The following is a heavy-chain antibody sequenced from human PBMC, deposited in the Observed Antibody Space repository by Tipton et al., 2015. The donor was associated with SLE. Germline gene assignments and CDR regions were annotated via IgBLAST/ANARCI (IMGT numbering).Heavy chain of an antibody. Sequence: TLSLTCTGSGGSIRDTNYFWSWVRQLPGKGLEWIGYIFHTGSANSNPPLKSRVTMSVDTSKNQFSLKLSSVTAADPAVYYCGRGGGGAFDIWGQGTMVTVSS. CDR1: GGSIRDTNYF. V-gene: IGHV4-61*05. CDR2: IFHTGSA. J-gene: IGHJ3*02. D-gene: IGHD3-16*01. CDR3: GRGGGGAFDI.